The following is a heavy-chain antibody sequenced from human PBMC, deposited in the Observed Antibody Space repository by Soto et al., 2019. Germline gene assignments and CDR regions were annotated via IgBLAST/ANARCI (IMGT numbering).Heavy chain of an antibody. CDR1: GFTSSSYW. CDR2: ISNDGSST. J-gene: IGHJ3*02. CDR3: ARDTYYYDSSDYFSADAFDI. D-gene: IGHD3-22*01. V-gene: IGHV3-74*01. Sequence: EVQLVESGGGLVQPGGSLRLSCAASGFTSSSYWIHWVRQAPGKGLVWVSRISNDGSSTNYADSVKGRFTISKDNAKNTLYLQMNSLRAEDTAVYYCARDTYYYDSSDYFSADAFDIWGQGTMVTVSS.